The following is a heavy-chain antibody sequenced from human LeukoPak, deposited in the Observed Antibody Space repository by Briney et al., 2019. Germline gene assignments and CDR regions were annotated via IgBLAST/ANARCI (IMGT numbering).Heavy chain of an antibody. J-gene: IGHJ5*01. V-gene: IGHV3-23*01. CDR1: GFTFSSYA. Sequence: VGSLRLSCAASGFTFSSYAMDWVRQAPGKGLEWVSAISGSGGSTYYADSVKGRFTISRDNSKTTLFLQMNSLRAEDTAVYYCAKDLHDYGNFVGWFDSWAQRTLVTVSS. CDR3: AKDLHDYGNFVGWFDS. D-gene: IGHD4-11*01. CDR2: ISGSGGST.